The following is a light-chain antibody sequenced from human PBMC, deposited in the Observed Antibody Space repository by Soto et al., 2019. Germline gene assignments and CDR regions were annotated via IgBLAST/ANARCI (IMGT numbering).Light chain of an antibody. V-gene: IGKV2-28*01. Sequence: DIVITQSPDSLAVSLGERATINCKSSQSVLYRSNKKNYLDWYLQKPGQSPQLLIYLGSNRASGVPDRFSGSGSGTDFTLKISRVEAEDVGVYYCMQALQTPPNTFGQGTRLEIK. CDR1: QSVLYRSNKKNY. CDR2: LGS. J-gene: IGKJ5*01. CDR3: MQALQTPPNT.